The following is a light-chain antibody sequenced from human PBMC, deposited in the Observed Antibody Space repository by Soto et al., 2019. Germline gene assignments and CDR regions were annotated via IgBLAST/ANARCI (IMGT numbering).Light chain of an antibody. V-gene: IGLV4-69*01. CDR3: QTWGSGIVV. J-gene: IGLJ2*01. CDR1: SGHRNYA. Sequence: QSVLTQSPSASASLGASVKLTCTLSSGHRNYAIAWHQQQSEKGPRYLMKLNSDGSHSKGDGIPDRFSGSSSGAERYLPLSSLQSEDEADYYCQTWGSGIVVFGGGTKLTVL. CDR2: LNSDGSH.